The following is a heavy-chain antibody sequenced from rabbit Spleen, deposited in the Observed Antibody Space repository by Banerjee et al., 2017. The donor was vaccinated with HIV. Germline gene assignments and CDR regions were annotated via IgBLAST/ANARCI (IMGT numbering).Heavy chain of an antibody. D-gene: IGHD8-1*01. CDR3: ARDTGSSFSSYGMDL. CDR2: IDVIRYGAT. J-gene: IGHJ6*01. Sequence: EQLEESGGGLVKPEGSLTLTCKASGFSFSGDYWICWVRQAPGKGLEWVACIDVIRYGATYYASWAKGRFTISKTSSFTVTLQMTSLTVADTATYFCARDTGSSFSSYGMDLWGQGTLVTVS. V-gene: IGHV1S45*01. CDR1: GFSFSGDYW.